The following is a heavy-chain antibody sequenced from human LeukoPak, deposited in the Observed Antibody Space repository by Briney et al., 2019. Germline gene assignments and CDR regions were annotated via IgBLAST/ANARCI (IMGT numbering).Heavy chain of an antibody. CDR1: GFTFATYA. CDR3: AKDFDYRAY. CDR2: ITGSGRTT. D-gene: IGHD4-11*01. Sequence: GGSLRLSCAASGFTFATYAMSWVRQAPGKGLKWVSGITGSGRTTYYADSVKGRFTISRDNSKNTLYLQMNSLRAEDTAVYYCAKDFDYRAYWGQGTLVTVSS. J-gene: IGHJ4*02. V-gene: IGHV3-23*01.